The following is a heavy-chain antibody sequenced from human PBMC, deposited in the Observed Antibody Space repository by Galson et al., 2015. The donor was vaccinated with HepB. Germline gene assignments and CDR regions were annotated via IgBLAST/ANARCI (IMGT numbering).Heavy chain of an antibody. CDR1: GFTFSSYG. CDR3: ANDRVTMVRGDPMGGYFDY. Sequence: SLRLSCAASGFTFSSYGMHWVRQAPGKGLEWVAFIRYDGSNKYYADSVKGRFTISRDNSKNTLYLQMNSLRAEDTAVYYCANDRVTMVRGDPMGGYFDYWGQGTLVTVSS. J-gene: IGHJ4*02. CDR2: IRYDGSNK. V-gene: IGHV3-30*02. D-gene: IGHD3-10*01.